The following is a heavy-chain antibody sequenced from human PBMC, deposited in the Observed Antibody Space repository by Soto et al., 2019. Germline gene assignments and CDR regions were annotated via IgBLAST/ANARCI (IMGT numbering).Heavy chain of an antibody. Sequence: GGSLRLSCAASGFTFSSYAMHWVRQAPGKGLEWVAVISYDGSNKYYADSVKGRFTISRDNSKNTLYLQMNSLRAEDTAVYYCARDGGIPYDSSGWYFDYWGQGTLVTVSS. D-gene: IGHD3-22*01. CDR2: ISYDGSNK. CDR1: GFTFSSYA. V-gene: IGHV3-30-3*01. J-gene: IGHJ4*02. CDR3: ARDGGIPYDSSGWYFDY.